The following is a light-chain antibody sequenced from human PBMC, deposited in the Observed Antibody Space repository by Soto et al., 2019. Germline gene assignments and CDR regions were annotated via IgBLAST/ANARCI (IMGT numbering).Light chain of an antibody. J-gene: IGKJ2*01. Sequence: DIQMTQSPSTLSASVGDRVTITCRASQTIGSSLAWYQHKPGKAPKLLIFDASTLQTGVPSRFSGSGFGTVFTLTISKLQPDDFATYYCQLHNDYSPVTFGQGTKLEI. CDR2: DAS. CDR3: QLHNDYSPVT. V-gene: IGKV1-5*01. CDR1: QTIGSS.